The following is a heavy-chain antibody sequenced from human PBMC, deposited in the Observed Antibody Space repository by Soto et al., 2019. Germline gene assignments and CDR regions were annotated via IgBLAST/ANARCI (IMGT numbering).Heavy chain of an antibody. V-gene: IGHV3-66*01. CDR3: ARDLYYDNTGDAFDI. CDR2: IYSGGST. J-gene: IGHJ3*02. CDR1: GFTVSSTY. D-gene: IGHD3-22*01. Sequence: PGGSLRLSCAASGFTVSSTYMSWVRQAPGKGLEWVSIIYSGGSTYYADSVKGRFTISRDNSKNTLYLQMNSLRADDTAVYYCARDLYYDNTGDAFDIWGQGTMVTVSS.